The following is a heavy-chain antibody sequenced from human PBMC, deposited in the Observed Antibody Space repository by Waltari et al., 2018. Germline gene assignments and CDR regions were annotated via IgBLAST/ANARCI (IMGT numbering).Heavy chain of an antibody. Sequence: QVQLVEAGGGVVQPGRSLRLSCAAPGFPFSRYGMPLARQAPGKGLEWVAVISYDGSNKYYADSVKGRFTISRDNSKNTLYLQMNSLRAEDTAVYYCFAEYYGGNSGAFDIWGQGTMVTVSS. CDR3: FAEYYGGNSGAFDI. CDR2: ISYDGSNK. CDR1: GFPFSRYG. V-gene: IGHV3-30*03. D-gene: IGHD3-3*01. J-gene: IGHJ3*02.